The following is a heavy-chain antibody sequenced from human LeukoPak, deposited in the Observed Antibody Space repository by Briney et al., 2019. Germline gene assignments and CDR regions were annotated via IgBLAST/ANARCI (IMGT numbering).Heavy chain of an antibody. CDR3: ARDRNGDYDFWSGYFNNWFDP. J-gene: IGHJ5*02. CDR1: GGSISSHY. CDR2: IYYSGGT. D-gene: IGHD3-3*01. V-gene: IGHV4-59*11. Sequence: PSETLSLTCTVSGGSISSHYWSWIRQPPGKGLEWIGYIYYSGGTNYNPSLKSRVTISVDTSKNQFSLKLSSVTAADTAVYYCARDRNGDYDFWSGYFNNWFDPWGQGTLVPVSS.